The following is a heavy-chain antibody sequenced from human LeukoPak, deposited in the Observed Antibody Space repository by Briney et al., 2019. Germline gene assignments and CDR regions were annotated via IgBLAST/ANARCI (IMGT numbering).Heavy chain of an antibody. Sequence: GXXLRLSCAASGFTFSSFAMSWVRQTPGKGREWVSGISDSGGSTYYADSAKGRFTIPRDNSKNTLYLQMSSLRADVTAVYYCANAPGRGWLLFYFSNWGPGTLVTVSS. CDR1: GFTFSSFA. J-gene: IGHJ1*01. D-gene: IGHD3-3*01. CDR2: ISDSGGST. CDR3: ANAPGRGWLLFYFSN. V-gene: IGHV3-23*01.